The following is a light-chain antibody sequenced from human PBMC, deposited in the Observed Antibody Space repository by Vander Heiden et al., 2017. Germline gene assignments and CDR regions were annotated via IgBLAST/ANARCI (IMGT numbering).Light chain of an antibody. V-gene: IGKV1-39*01. CDR3: QQSHSAPYT. J-gene: IGKJ2*01. CDR2: TAY. CDR1: QSIDSS. Sequence: DIQMAQSPSSLSASIGDRVTIPCRASQSIDSSLNWFQQKPGKAPKLLIYTAYSLQSGVPSRFTGSGSATEFTLTISSLQAEDFATYFCQQSHSAPYTFGQGTKVE.